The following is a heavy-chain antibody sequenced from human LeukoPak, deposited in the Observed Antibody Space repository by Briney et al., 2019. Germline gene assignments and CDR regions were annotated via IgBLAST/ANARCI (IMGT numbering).Heavy chain of an antibody. Sequence: PGGSLRLSCAASGFTFSSYSMNWVRQAPGKGLEWVSSISSSSSYIYYADSVKGRFTISRDNAKNSLYLQMNSLRAEDTAVYYCARAPHYDILTGYYKDGMDVWGQGTTVTVSS. CDR3: ARAPHYDILTGYYKDGMDV. D-gene: IGHD3-9*01. V-gene: IGHV3-21*01. CDR2: ISSSSSYI. J-gene: IGHJ6*02. CDR1: GFTFSSYS.